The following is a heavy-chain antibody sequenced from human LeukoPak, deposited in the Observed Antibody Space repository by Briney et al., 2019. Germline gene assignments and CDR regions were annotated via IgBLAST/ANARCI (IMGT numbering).Heavy chain of an antibody. CDR3: ARVSYDYVWGSYASPSFDY. CDR2: IYTSGST. J-gene: IGHJ4*02. Sequence: PSETLSLTCTVSGGSISSGSYHWSWIRQPAGKGLEWIGRIYTSGSTNYNPSLKSRVTISVDTSKNQFSLKLSSVTAADTAVYYCARVSYDYVWGSYASPSFDYWGRGTLVTVSS. V-gene: IGHV4-61*02. D-gene: IGHD3-16*01. CDR1: GGSISSGSYH.